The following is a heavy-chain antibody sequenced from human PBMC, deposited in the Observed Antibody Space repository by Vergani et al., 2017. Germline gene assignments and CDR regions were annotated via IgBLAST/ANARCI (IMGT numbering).Heavy chain of an antibody. Sequence: EVQLVESGGGLVQPGGSRRLSCAASGFSFRTFSMFWVRQPPGKGLAWVSKISPDGRTTEYADSVRGRFTISRDNSKNTMFLQMNNLRAEDTAVYYCAKDNVPGYYDSSGYCDYWGQGTLVTVSS. J-gene: IGHJ4*02. CDR1: GFSFRTFS. CDR2: ISPDGRTT. V-gene: IGHV3-23*04. CDR3: AKDNVPGYYDSSGYCDY. D-gene: IGHD3-22*01.